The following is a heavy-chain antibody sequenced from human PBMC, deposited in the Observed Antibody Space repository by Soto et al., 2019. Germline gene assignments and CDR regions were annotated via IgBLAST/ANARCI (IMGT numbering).Heavy chain of an antibody. V-gene: IGHV3-33*05. D-gene: IGHD3-16*01. Sequence: QVQLVESGGGVAQPGTSLRLSCVGSGFTFRSYVIHWVRQAPGKGLEWVALTSYDASNNFYGDSVKGRFTISRHNSRNTVELQMDSLRFEDTALYYCARWGTTGGLDVWGQGTLVSVSS. J-gene: IGHJ4*02. CDR1: GFTFRSYV. CDR3: ARWGTTGGLDV. CDR2: TSYDASNN.